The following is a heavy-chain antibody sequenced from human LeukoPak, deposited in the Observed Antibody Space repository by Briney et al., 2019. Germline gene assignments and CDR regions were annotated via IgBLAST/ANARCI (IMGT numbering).Heavy chain of an antibody. D-gene: IGHD5-18*01. V-gene: IGHV3-48*03. CDR2: ISSSGSTI. CDR3: ARRGIQLWPHDDY. J-gene: IGHJ4*02. Sequence: GGSLRLSCTVSGFTFSGYEMNWVRQAPGKGLEWVSYISSSGSTIFYADSVKGRFTISRDNAKNSLYLQMNSLRAEDTAVYYCARRGIQLWPHDDYWGQGTLVTVSS. CDR1: GFTFSGYE.